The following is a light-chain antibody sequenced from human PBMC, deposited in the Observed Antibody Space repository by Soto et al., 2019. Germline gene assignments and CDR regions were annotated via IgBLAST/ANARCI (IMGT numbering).Light chain of an antibody. CDR1: QDIAIY. Sequence: IQLTQSPSSLSASVGDRVTITCRASQDIAIYLAWYQQKPGEAPKLLIYAASTLYGGVPSRFSGSGSGTDFALTITSLQAADFATYYCQHLRMYPSTFGGGTKVEIK. CDR3: QHLRMYPST. J-gene: IGKJ4*01. V-gene: IGKV1-9*01. CDR2: AAS.